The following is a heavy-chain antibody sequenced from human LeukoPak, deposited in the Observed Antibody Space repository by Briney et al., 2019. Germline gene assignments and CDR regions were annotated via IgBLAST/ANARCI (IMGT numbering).Heavy chain of an antibody. CDR1: GFTFSGYE. CDR2: ISSSGNII. V-gene: IGHV3-48*03. Sequence: PGGSLRLSCAASGFTFSGYEMNWVRQAPGKGPEWVSYISSSGNIIYYADSVRGRFTVSRDNAKNALYLRMNSLRAEDTAIYYCARDVGVGVIDYWGQGALVTVSS. D-gene: IGHD2-21*01. J-gene: IGHJ4*02. CDR3: ARDVGVGVIDY.